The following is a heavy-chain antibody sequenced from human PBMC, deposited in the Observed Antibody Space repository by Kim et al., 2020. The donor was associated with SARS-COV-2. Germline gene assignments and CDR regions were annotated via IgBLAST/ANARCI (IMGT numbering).Heavy chain of an antibody. Sequence: ASVKVSCKASGYTFTSYGISWVRQAPGQGLEWMGWISPYNGNTKYAQKLQGRVTMSTDTSTTTAYVELRSLRSDDTAVYYCARDGDLPDYWGQGTLGTV. V-gene: IGHV1-18*01. J-gene: IGHJ4*02. CDR2: ISPYNGNT. CDR1: GYTFTSYG. CDR3: ARDGDLPDY. D-gene: IGHD7-27*01.